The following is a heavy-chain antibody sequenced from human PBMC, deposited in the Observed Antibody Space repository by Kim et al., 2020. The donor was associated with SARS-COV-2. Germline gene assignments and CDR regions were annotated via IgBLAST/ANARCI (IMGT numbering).Heavy chain of an antibody. CDR1: GGSISSGGYY. CDR2: IYYSGST. CDR3: SGQRAPDYDYVWGSWEYAFDV. J-gene: IGHJ3*01. Sequence: SETLSLTCTVSGGSISSGGYYWSWIRQHPGKGLAWIGYIYYSGSTYYNPSLKSRVTISVDTSKNQFSLKLSSVTAADTAVYYCSGQRAPDYDYVWGSWEYAFDVWGQGTMVTVSS. D-gene: IGHD3-16*01. V-gene: IGHV4-31*03.